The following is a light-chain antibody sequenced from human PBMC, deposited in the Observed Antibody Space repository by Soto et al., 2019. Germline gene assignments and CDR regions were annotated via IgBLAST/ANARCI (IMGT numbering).Light chain of an antibody. CDR1: QSISSW. CDR3: QQYNSYWT. CDR2: KAS. J-gene: IGKJ1*01. Sequence: SRMTNSGSSVSASLQDRVTISCPASQSISSWLAWYQQKPGKAPKLLIYKASSLESGVPSRFSGSGSGTEFTLTFSSLQPDDFATYSCQQYNSYWTFCQGTKVDI. V-gene: IGKV1-5*03.